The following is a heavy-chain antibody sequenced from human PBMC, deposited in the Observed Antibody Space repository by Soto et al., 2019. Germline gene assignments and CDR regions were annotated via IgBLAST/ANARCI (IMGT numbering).Heavy chain of an antibody. CDR3: AIASQGSYCGEY. CDR1: GFTFSSYG. Sequence: QVQLVESGGGVVQPGRSLRLSCAASGFTFSSYGIHWVRQAPGKGLEWVAVISYDGSNKYYADSVKGRFTISRDNSKNTLYLHMNSLRGQDTAVYYGAIASQGSYCGEYCGQRTLVTVSS. V-gene: IGHV3-30*03. CDR2: ISYDGSNK. J-gene: IGHJ4*02. D-gene: IGHD1-26*01.